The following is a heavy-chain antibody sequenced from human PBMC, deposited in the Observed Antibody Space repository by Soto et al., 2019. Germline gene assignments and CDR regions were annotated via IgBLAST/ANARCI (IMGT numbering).Heavy chain of an antibody. CDR2: IYYSGST. D-gene: IGHD3-22*01. V-gene: IGHV4-30-4*02. CDR1: GGSVSSGGYY. CDR3: AREPYDITGNRIDS. Sequence: SYTPAIGRTVSGGSVSSGGYYGTWIRQPPGKGLEWIGYIYYSGSTYYNPSLKSRVTISVDTSNNQFSLKLSSVTAADTAVYFCAREPYDITGNRIDSWGQGIPVTVSS. J-gene: IGHJ5*01.